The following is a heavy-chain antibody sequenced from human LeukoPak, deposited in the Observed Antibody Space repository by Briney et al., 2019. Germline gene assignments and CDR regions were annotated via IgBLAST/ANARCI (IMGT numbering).Heavy chain of an antibody. J-gene: IGHJ4*02. CDR3: ARGPYSSGWYGLDY. V-gene: IGHV1-2*02. CDR2: ITPNSGGT. D-gene: IGHD6-19*01. CDR1: GYTFTANY. Sequence: PSVKVSCKASGYTFTANYMHWVRHAPGQGLEWMGCITPNSGGTNYAQKFQGRVTMTRDTSISTAYMELNSLRAEDTAVYYCARGPYSSGWYGLDYWGQGSLVTVSS.